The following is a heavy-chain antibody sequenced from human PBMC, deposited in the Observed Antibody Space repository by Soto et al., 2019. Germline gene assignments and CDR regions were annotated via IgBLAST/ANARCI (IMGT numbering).Heavy chain of an antibody. CDR2: ISRDGGIK. CDR1: GFTVSTYG. J-gene: IGHJ4*02. Sequence: QVQLVESGGGVVQPGRSLRLSCAVSGFTVSTYGMHWVRQAPGKGLEWVAVISRDGGIKFYADSVKGRFTISRDNSRNTLFLEMNSLRGDDMVVYYCTGEVASGYWGQGTLVTVSA. CDR3: TGEVASGY. V-gene: IGHV3-30*03. D-gene: IGHD2-8*02.